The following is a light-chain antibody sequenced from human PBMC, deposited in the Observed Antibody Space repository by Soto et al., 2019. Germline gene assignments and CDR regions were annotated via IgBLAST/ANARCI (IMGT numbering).Light chain of an antibody. CDR3: TSYTTSNTLT. Sequence: QSALTQPASVSGSPGQAITISCTGTSRDIGAYNYVSWFQQYPGKAPKPMIYDVYNRPSGVSDRFSGSKSGNTASLTISGLQPEDEAVYYCTSYTTSNTLTLGGGTQLTVL. J-gene: IGLJ2*01. V-gene: IGLV2-14*03. CDR1: SRDIGAYNY. CDR2: DVY.